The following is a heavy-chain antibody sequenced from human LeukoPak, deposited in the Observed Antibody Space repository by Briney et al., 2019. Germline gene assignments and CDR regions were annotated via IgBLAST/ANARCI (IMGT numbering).Heavy chain of an antibody. CDR1: GFTFSDYY. Sequence: GGSLRLSCAASGFTFSDYYMSWLRQAPGKGLEGVSYISSSGSTIYYADSVKGRFTISRDNAKNSLYLQMNSLRAEDTAVYYCARVGTDNYDFWSGYLYYFDYWGQGTLVTVSS. CDR2: ISSSGSTI. J-gene: IGHJ4*02. D-gene: IGHD3-3*01. V-gene: IGHV3-11*04. CDR3: ARVGTDNYDFWSGYLYYFDY.